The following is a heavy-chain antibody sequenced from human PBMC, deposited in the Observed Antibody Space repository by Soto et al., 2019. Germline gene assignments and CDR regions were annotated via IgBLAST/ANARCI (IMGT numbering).Heavy chain of an antibody. CDR3: ATTQAALLYYFDY. CDR2: IYYSGST. Sequence: PSETLSLTCTVSGGSISSGGYYWSWIRQHPGKGLEWIGYIYYSGSTYYNPSLKSRVTISVDTSKNQFSLKLSSVTAADTAVYYCATTQAALLYYFDYWGQGTLVTVSS. CDR1: GGSISSGGYY. V-gene: IGHV4-31*03. D-gene: IGHD6-25*01. J-gene: IGHJ4*02.